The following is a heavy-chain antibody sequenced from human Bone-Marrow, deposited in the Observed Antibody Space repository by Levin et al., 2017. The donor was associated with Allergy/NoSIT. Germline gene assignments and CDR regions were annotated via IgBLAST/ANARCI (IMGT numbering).Heavy chain of an antibody. J-gene: IGHJ5*02. CDR1: GFTFSSYG. V-gene: IGHV3-33*01. Sequence: QRGESLKISCAASGFTFSSYGMHWVRQAPGKGLEWVAVIWYDGSNKYYADSVKGRFTISRDNSKNTLYLQMNSLRAEDTAVYYCARAELGAMRTNWFDPWGQGTLVTVSS. D-gene: IGHD1-26*01. CDR2: IWYDGSNK. CDR3: ARAELGAMRTNWFDP.